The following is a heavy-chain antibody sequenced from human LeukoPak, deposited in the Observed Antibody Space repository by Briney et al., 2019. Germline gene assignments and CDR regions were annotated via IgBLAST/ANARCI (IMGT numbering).Heavy chain of an antibody. D-gene: IGHD3-3*01. V-gene: IGHV4-61*02. Sequence: PSQTLSLTCTVSGGSISSGSYYWSWIRQPAGKGLEWIGRIYTSGSTNYNPSLKSRVTISVDTSKNQFSLKLSSVTAADTAVYYCARVYDFWSGYFDAFDIWGQGTMVTVSS. CDR1: GGSISSGSYY. CDR3: ARVYDFWSGYFDAFDI. CDR2: IYTSGST. J-gene: IGHJ3*02.